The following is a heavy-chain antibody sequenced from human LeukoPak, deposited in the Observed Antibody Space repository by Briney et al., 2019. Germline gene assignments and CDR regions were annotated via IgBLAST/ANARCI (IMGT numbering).Heavy chain of an antibody. D-gene: IGHD2-2*01. CDR2: IYHSGST. V-gene: IGHV4-38-2*02. Sequence: SETLSLTCTVSGYSISSGYYWCWIRQPPGKGLEWIGSIYHSGSTYYNPSLKSRVTISVDTSKNQFSLKLSSVTAADTAVYYCASSRFYYYYMDVWGKGTTVTVSS. CDR1: GYSISSGYY. J-gene: IGHJ6*03. CDR3: ASSRFYYYYMDV.